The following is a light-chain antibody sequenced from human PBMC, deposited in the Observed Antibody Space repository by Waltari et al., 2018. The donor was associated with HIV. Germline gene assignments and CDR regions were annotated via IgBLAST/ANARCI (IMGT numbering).Light chain of an antibody. CDR2: LGS. V-gene: IGKV2-28*01. J-gene: IGKJ2*01. CDR1: QSRLHSNGYSY. Sequence: DIVMTQSPLHLPVTPGEPASMYCRSCQSRLHSNGYSYLDWYLQKPGQSPQLLIYLGSNRASGVPDRFSGSGSGTDFTLTISRVEAEDVAVYYCMQALHTPYTFGQGTKLEIK. CDR3: MQALHTPYT.